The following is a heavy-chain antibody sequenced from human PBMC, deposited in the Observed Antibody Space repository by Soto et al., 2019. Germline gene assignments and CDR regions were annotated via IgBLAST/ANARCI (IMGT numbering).Heavy chain of an antibody. CDR1: GFTFTTYW. V-gene: IGHV3-7*01. Sequence: PGGSLRLSCAVSGFTFTTYWMTWVRQAPGKGLEWVANIKQDGSEKYYVDSVEGRFTVSRDNAKNSLYLQMNSLRAEDTAVYYCARRLRGCTASSCYGIDYWGQGTQVTVSS. CDR2: IKQDGSEK. D-gene: IGHD2-2*01. CDR3: ARRLRGCTASSCYGIDY. J-gene: IGHJ4*02.